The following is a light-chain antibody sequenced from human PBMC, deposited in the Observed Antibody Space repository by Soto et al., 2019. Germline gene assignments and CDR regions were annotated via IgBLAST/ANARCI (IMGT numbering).Light chain of an antibody. CDR1: QSVSSY. CDR3: QQRNSWPLT. CDR2: DAS. J-gene: IGKJ4*01. Sequence: EIVLAQSPATISLSPVERATLSCRASQSVSSYLAWYQQKPGQAPRLLIYDASDRATGIPARFSGSGSGTDFTLTISSLEPEDFAVYYCQQRNSWPLTFGGGTKVDIK. V-gene: IGKV3-11*01.